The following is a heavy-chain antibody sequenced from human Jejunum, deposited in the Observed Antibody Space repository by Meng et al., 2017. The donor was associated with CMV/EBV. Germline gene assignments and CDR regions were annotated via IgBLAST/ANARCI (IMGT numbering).Heavy chain of an antibody. V-gene: IGHV3-23*01. D-gene: IGHD6-13*01. CDR2: ISAGGGT. Sequence: ARCWFRQAPGKGLDWVSSISAGGGTSGADSVKGRFIISRDNSKNTLYLQMNSLRAEDTAVYYCAKDSDSSTWYGNHYYGMDVWGQGTTVTVSS. CDR1: A. CDR3: AKDSDSSTWYGNHYYGMDV. J-gene: IGHJ6*02.